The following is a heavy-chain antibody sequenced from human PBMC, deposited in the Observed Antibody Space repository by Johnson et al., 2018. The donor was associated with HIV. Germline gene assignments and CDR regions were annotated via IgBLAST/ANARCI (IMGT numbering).Heavy chain of an antibody. CDR2: ISGSGGST. Sequence: VQLVESGGGLVKPGGSLRLSCAASGFTFDDYGMSWVRQAPGRGLEWVSTISGSGGSTYYADSVKGRFTISRDNSKNTLYLQMNSLRSEDTAVYSCAFESGSYFRHAFDVWGQGTMVTVSS. CDR1: GFTFDDYG. D-gene: IGHD1-26*01. J-gene: IGHJ3*01. V-gene: IGHV3-23*04. CDR3: AFESGSYFRHAFDV.